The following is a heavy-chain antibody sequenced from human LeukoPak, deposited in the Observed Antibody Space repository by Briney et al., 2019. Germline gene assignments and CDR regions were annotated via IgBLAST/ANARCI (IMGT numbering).Heavy chain of an antibody. CDR1: GGSISSSSEY. J-gene: IGHJ4*02. V-gene: IGHV4-39*01. CDR3: ASRTDDNSGYKFDY. CDR2: IYYSGNT. D-gene: IGHD3-22*01. Sequence: SETLCLTCAVSGGSISSSSEYWGWHRPPQGQGWVWIVSIYYSGNTYSNPALKSRVTISVNTTKNQYSLKVSSMADAEAVLYFCASRTDDNSGYKFDYWGQGNLVTVSS.